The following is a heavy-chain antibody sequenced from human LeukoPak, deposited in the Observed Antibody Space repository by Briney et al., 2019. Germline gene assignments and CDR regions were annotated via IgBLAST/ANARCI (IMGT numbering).Heavy chain of an antibody. CDR1: GFTFSSYG. J-gene: IGHJ4*02. Sequence: PGRSLRLSCAASGFTFSSYGMHWVRQAPGKGLEWVAVISYDGSNKYYADSVKGRFTISRDNSKNTLYLQMNSLRAEDTAVYYCAKKEVGYYYDSSLDYWGQGTLVTVSS. CDR2: ISYDGSNK. CDR3: AKKEVGYYYDSSLDY. V-gene: IGHV3-30*18. D-gene: IGHD3-22*01.